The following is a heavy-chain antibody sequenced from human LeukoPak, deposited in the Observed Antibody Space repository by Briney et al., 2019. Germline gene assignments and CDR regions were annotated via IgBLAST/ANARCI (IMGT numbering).Heavy chain of an antibody. J-gene: IGHJ5*02. CDR2: TSSSSSYI. D-gene: IGHD3-10*01. CDR1: GFTFSSYS. V-gene: IGHV3-21*01. CDR3: ARSITMVRGVRPNWFDP. Sequence: GGSLRLSCAASGFTFSSYSMNWVRQAPGKGLEWVSSTSSSSSYIYYADSVKGRFTISRDNAKNSLYLQMNSLRAEDTAVYYCARSITMVRGVRPNWFDPWGQGTLVTVSS.